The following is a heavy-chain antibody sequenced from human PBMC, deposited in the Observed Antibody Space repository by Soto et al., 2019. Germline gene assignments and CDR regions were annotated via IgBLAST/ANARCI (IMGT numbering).Heavy chain of an antibody. Sequence: SGTLSLTCAVYGGAFSGYYWGWVRQPPGKGLEWIGEINHSGSTNYNPALKSRVTISVDTSKSQFSLKLSSVTAADTAVYYCAKDSGYNYGYFRWFDPWGQGTLVTVSS. J-gene: IGHJ5*02. D-gene: IGHD5-18*01. CDR3: AKDSGYNYGYFRWFDP. V-gene: IGHV4-34*01. CDR1: GGAFSGYY. CDR2: INHSGST.